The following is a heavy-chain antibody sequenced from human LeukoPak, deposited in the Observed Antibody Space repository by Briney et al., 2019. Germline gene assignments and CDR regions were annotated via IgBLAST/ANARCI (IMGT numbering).Heavy chain of an antibody. CDR1: GFTFSSYA. J-gene: IGHJ6*02. V-gene: IGHV3-23*01. CDR3: AKDLGGKPYYYYGMDV. Sequence: GGSLRLSCAASGFTFSSYAMTWVRQAPGKGLEWVSAISGGGGGTFYADSVKGRFTISRDNSKNTLYLQMNSLSAEDTAVYYCAKDLGGKPYYYYGMDVWGQGTTDTVSS. CDR2: ISGGGGGT.